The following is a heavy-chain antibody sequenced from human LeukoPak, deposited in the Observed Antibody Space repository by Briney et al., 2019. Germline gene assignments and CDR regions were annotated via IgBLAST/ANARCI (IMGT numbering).Heavy chain of an antibody. CDR3: ARDPAPVRFLEWLSERYFDY. D-gene: IGHD3-3*01. CDR1: GFTFSSYA. V-gene: IGHV3-30*04. J-gene: IGHJ4*02. CDR2: ISYDGSNK. Sequence: GGSLRLSCAASGFTFSSYAMHCVRQDPGKGLEWVAVISYDGSNKYYADSVKGRFTISRDNSKNTLYLQMNSLRAEDTAVYYCARDPAPVRFLEWLSERYFDYWGQGTLVTVSS.